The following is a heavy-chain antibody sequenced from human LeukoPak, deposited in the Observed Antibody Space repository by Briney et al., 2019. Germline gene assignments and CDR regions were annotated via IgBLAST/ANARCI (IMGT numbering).Heavy chain of an antibody. CDR2: TSYDGSNK. Sequence: PGGSLRLSCAASGFTFSSYSMHWVRQAPGKGLEWVALTSYDGSNKYYADSVKGRFTISRDNSKNTLYLQMNSLRAEDTAVYYCAKGDTAMVYWGQGTLVTVSS. V-gene: IGHV3-30-3*01. D-gene: IGHD5-18*01. J-gene: IGHJ4*02. CDR3: AKGDTAMVY. CDR1: GFTFSSYS.